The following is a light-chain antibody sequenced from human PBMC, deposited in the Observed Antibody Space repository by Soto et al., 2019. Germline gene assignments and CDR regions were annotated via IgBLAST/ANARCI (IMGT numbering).Light chain of an antibody. CDR3: QQRSSWPSFT. V-gene: IGKV3-11*01. CDR2: DAS. CDR1: QSVSSY. J-gene: IGKJ3*01. Sequence: EIVLTQSPATLSLSPGERATLSCRASQSVSSYLAWYQQKPGQAPRLLIYDASNRATGTPARFSGSGSETDFTLTISSLEPEDFAVYYCQQRSSWPSFTFGPGTKVDIK.